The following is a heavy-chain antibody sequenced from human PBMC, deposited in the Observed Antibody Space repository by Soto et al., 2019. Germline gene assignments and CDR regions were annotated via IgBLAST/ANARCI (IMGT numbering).Heavy chain of an antibody. CDR2: ISYDGSNK. J-gene: IGHJ3*02. Sequence: HGGSLRLSCAASGFTFSSYAMHWVRQAPGKGLEWVAVISYDGSNKYYADSVKGRFTISRDNSKNTLYLQMNSLRAEDTAVYYCARAKFAPGINAFDIWGQGTMVTVSS. CDR1: GFTFSSYA. V-gene: IGHV3-30-3*01. CDR3: ARAKFAPGINAFDI. D-gene: IGHD3-10*01.